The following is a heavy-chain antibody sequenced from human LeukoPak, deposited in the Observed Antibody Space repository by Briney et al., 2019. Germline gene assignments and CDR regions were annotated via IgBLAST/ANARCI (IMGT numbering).Heavy chain of an antibody. D-gene: IGHD3-9*01. CDR3: AKDRVGGILTGYIDY. V-gene: IGHV3-30*18. Sequence: GRSLRLSCAASGFTFSSYGMHWVRQAPGKGLEWVAVISYDGSNKYYADSVKGRFTISRDNSKNTLYLQMNSLRAEDTAVYYCAKDRVGGILTGYIDYWGQGTLVTVSS. J-gene: IGHJ4*02. CDR2: ISYDGSNK. CDR1: GFTFSSYG.